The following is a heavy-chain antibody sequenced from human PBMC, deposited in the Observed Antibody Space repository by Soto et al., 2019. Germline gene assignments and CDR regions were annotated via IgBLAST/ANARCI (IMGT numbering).Heavy chain of an antibody. CDR1: GGSISSYY. D-gene: IGHD3-3*01. Sequence: SETLSLTCTVSGGSISSYYWSWIRQPPGKGLEWIGYIYYSGSTNYNPSLKSRVTISVDTSKNQFSLKLSSVTAADTAVYYCARNFFGSYYYYGMDVWGQGTTVTV. CDR3: ARNFFGSYYYYGMDV. CDR2: IYYSGST. J-gene: IGHJ6*02. V-gene: IGHV4-59*01.